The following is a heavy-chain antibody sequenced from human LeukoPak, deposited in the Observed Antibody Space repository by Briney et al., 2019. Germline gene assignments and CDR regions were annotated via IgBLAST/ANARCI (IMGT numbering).Heavy chain of an antibody. J-gene: IGHJ4*02. CDR3: ATLNPFEDIIVATTGDY. Sequence: GGSLRLSCAASGFTFSSYAMHWVRQAPGKGLEWVAVISYDGSNKYYADSVKGRFTISRDNSKNTLYLQMNSLRAEDTAVYYCATLNPFEDIIVATTGDYWGEGTLVSVSS. D-gene: IGHD5-12*01. CDR2: ISYDGSNK. CDR1: GFTFSSYA. V-gene: IGHV3-30*04.